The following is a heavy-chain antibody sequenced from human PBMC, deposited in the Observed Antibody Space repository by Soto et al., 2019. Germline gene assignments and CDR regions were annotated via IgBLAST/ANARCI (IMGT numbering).Heavy chain of an antibody. J-gene: IGHJ4*02. CDR2: IRGSGGST. D-gene: IGHD4-17*01. CDR1: GFTFSSYA. CDR3: AKGLEDYGDLDYFDY. Sequence: EVQLLESGGGLVQPGGSLRLSCAASGFTFSSYAMSWVRQAPGKGLEWVSAIRGSGGSTYYADSVKGRFTISRDNSKNTLYLQMNSLRAEDTAVYYCAKGLEDYGDLDYFDYWGQGTLVTVSS. V-gene: IGHV3-23*01.